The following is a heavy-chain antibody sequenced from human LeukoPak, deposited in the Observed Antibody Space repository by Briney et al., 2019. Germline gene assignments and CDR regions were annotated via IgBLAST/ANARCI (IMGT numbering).Heavy chain of an antibody. V-gene: IGHV1-2*02. CDR3: ARGEVVPAAMKRFPDCCAFDP. D-gene: IGHD2-2*01. J-gene: IGHJ5*02. CDR2: INPNSGGT. CDR1: GYTFTGYY. Sequence: GASVNVSCKASGYTFTGYYMHWVRQAPGQGLEWMGWINPNSGGTNYAQKFQGRVTMTRDTSISTAYMELSRLRSDDTAVYYCARGEVVPAAMKRFPDCCAFDPWGQGTLVTVSS.